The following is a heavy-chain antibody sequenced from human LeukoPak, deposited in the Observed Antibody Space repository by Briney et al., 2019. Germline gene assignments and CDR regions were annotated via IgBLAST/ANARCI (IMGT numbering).Heavy chain of an antibody. D-gene: IGHD6-19*01. Sequence: PSETLSLTCTVSGGSISSYYWSWIRQPPGKGLEWIGYIYYSGSTNYNPPLKSRVTISVDTSKNQFSLKLSSVTAADTAVYYCARVAGITLFDYWGQGTLVTVSS. CDR1: GGSISSYY. CDR3: ARVAGITLFDY. J-gene: IGHJ4*02. CDR2: IYYSGST. V-gene: IGHV4-59*01.